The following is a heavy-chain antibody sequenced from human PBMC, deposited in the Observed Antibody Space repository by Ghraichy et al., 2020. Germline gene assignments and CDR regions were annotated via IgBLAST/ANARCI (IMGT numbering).Heavy chain of an antibody. CDR1: GLTFSSNA. V-gene: IGHV3-23*01. J-gene: IGHJ4*02. CDR2: ISGSAGST. CDR3: AKAPLLLGPFDS. D-gene: IGHD2-15*01. Sequence: GGSLRLSCAASGLTFSSNAMSWVRQAPGRGLEWVAAISGSAGSTYYAGSAKGRFTISRDNSKNTLYLQMNSLRAEDTAAYYCAKAPLLLGPFDSWGQGTLVTVSS.